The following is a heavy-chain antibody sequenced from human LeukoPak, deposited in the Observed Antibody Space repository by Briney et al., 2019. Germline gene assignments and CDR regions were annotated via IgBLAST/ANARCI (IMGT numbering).Heavy chain of an antibody. Sequence: PSETLSLTCTVSGGSISNSNYYWGWIRQPPGQGLEWIGTIYYSGSTYYNPSLKSRVTISVDTSKNQFSLKLSSVTAADTAVYYCARALGYSFDYWGQGTLVTVSS. J-gene: IGHJ4*02. CDR3: ARALGYSFDY. CDR1: GGSISNSNYY. D-gene: IGHD2-15*01. CDR2: IYYSGST. V-gene: IGHV4-39*07.